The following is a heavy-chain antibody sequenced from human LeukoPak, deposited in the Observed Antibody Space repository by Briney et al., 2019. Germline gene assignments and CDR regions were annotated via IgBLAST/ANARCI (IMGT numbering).Heavy chain of an antibody. J-gene: IGHJ5*02. Sequence: ASVTVSFTASGYTFTIYGISWGRQAPGQGLELMGWISAYNGNTNYAQKLQGRGTMTTDTSTSTAYMELRSLRSDDTAVCYCARETGYTAMAEEGWFDAWGQGTLVTVSS. CDR3: ARETGYTAMAEEGWFDA. CDR1: GYTFTIYG. D-gene: IGHD5-18*01. CDR2: ISAYNGNT. V-gene: IGHV1-18*04.